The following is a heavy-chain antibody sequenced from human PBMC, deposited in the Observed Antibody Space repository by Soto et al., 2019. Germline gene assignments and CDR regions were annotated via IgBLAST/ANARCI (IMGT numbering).Heavy chain of an antibody. V-gene: IGHV1-18*01. CDR2: ISAYNGNT. Sequence: QVQLVQSGAEVKKPGASVKVSCKASGYTFTSYGISWARQAPGQGLEWMGWISAYNGNTNYEQKLQDRVTMTTDTTTTTDYRELRSLRSDDTAVYYCARESSSSWDLFYYRGQGTLVNVCS. CDR3: ARESSSSWDLFYY. D-gene: IGHD6-13*01. CDR1: GYTFTSYG. J-gene: IGHJ4*02.